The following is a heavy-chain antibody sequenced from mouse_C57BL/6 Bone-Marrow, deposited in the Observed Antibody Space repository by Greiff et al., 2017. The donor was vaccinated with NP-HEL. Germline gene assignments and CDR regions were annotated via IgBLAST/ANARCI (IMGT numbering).Heavy chain of an antibody. CDR2: ISDGGSYT. CDR3: AREGTRFDY. D-gene: IGHD3-3*01. V-gene: IGHV5-4*01. J-gene: IGHJ2*01. CDR1: GFTFSSYA. Sequence: EVQRVESGGGLVKPGGSLKLSCAASGFTFSSYAMSWVRQTPEKRLEWVATISDGGSYTYYPDNVKGRFTISRDNAKNNLYLQMSHLKSEDTAMYYCAREGTRFDYWGQGTTLTVSS.